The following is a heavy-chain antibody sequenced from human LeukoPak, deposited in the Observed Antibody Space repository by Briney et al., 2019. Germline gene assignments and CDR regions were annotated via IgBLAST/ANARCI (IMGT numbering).Heavy chain of an antibody. CDR3: ARAARYCSSTSCYTFDY. V-gene: IGHV1-46*01. CDR1: GYTFTSYH. J-gene: IGHJ4*02. CDR2: INPSGGST. D-gene: IGHD2-2*02. Sequence: ASVKDSCKASGYTFTSYHMHWVRQPPGQGVEWMGIINPSGGSTSYAQKFQGRVTMTRDMSTSTVYMELSSLRSENTAVYYCARAARYCSSTSCYTFDYWGQGTLVTVSS.